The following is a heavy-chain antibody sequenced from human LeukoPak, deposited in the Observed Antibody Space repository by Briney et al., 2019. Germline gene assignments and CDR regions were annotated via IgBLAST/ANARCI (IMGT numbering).Heavy chain of an antibody. CDR3: AKSLGHCSSTSCYTIDY. J-gene: IGHJ4*02. Sequence: PGGSLRLSCAASGFTFSSYAMSWVRQAPGKGLEWVSAISGSDDSTYYADSVKGRFTISRDNSKNTLYLQMNSLRAEDTAVYYCAKSLGHCSSTSCYTIDYWGQGTLVTVSS. V-gene: IGHV3-23*01. CDR1: GFTFSSYA. D-gene: IGHD2-2*02. CDR2: ISGSDDST.